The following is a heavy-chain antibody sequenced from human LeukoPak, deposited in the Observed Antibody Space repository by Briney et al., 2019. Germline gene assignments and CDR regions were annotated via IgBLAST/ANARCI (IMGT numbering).Heavy chain of an antibody. CDR3: ARKDCSGGSCYRAYYYYGMDV. Sequence: GGSLRLSCAASGFTFSSYSMNWVRQAPGKGLEWVSSISSSSSYIYYADSVKGRFTNSRDNAKNSLYLQMNSLRAEDTAVYYCARKDCSGGSCYRAYYYYGMDVWGQGTTVTVSS. CDR2: ISSSSSYI. CDR1: GFTFSSYS. V-gene: IGHV3-21*01. D-gene: IGHD2-15*01. J-gene: IGHJ6*02.